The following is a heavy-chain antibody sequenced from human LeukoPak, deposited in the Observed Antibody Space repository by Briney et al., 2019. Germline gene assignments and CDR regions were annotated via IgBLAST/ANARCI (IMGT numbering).Heavy chain of an antibody. D-gene: IGHD3-10*01. J-gene: IGHJ6*02. CDR2: VSYDGSNK. Sequence: GGSLRLSCATSGFTFSDYAMHWVRQAPGKGLQWVAIVSYDGSNKYYADSVQGRFIMSKDNSRNTLFLQMNSLRTDDTAVYYCARVRGPLDYYYGLAVWGQGTSVTVSS. CDR3: ARVRGPLDYYYGLAV. V-gene: IGHV3-30-3*01. CDR1: GFTFSDYA.